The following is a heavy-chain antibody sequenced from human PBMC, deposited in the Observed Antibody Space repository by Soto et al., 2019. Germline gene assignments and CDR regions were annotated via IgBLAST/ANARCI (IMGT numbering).Heavy chain of an antibody. CDR3: AKDLREMATIRPDY. Sequence: QVQLVESGGGVVQPGRSLRLSCAASGFTFSSFGIHWVRQAPGKGLEWVAVISYDGIDKNYADSVKGRFTISRENSKNMVYLQMNNLRAEDTAVYYCAKDLREMATIRPDYWGQGILVTVSS. V-gene: IGHV3-30*18. D-gene: IGHD5-12*01. J-gene: IGHJ4*02. CDR2: ISYDGIDK. CDR1: GFTFSSFG.